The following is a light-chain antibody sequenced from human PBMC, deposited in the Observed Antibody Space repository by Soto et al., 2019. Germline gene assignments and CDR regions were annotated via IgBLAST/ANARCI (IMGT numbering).Light chain of an antibody. CDR1: QSVSSN. J-gene: IGKJ2*01. Sequence: EIVMTQSPATLSVSPGERATLSCRASQSVSSNLAWYQQKPGQAPRLLIYGASTRATGIPARFSGSRSGTEVTLTIRSLQSEDFAVYYCQQYSNGPPYTFGQGTKLEIK. CDR2: GAS. V-gene: IGKV3-15*01. CDR3: QQYSNGPPYT.